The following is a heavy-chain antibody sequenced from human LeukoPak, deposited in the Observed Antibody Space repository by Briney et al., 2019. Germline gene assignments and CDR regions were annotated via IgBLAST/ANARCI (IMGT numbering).Heavy chain of an antibody. D-gene: IGHD3-22*01. CDR2: IYPGDSET. Sequence: GESLKISFKGSGYSFTSHWIGWVRQMPGKGLEWMGIIYPGDSETRYSPSFQGQVTISVDKSISTAYLQWSSLKASDTAMYYCARRYYYDSSGYYLAHDAFDIWGQGTMVTVSS. V-gene: IGHV5-51*01. CDR3: ARRYYYDSSGYYLAHDAFDI. CDR1: GYSFTSHW. J-gene: IGHJ3*02.